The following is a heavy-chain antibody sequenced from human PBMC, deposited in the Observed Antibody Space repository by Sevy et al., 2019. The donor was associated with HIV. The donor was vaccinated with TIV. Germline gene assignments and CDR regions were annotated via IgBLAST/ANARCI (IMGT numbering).Heavy chain of an antibody. J-gene: IGHJ4*02. D-gene: IGHD6-19*01. CDR2: IYPGDSDT. CDR3: AKSPLYSSGLFYLDY. Sequence: GESLKISCKGSGYSFTSYWIGWVRQMPGRGLGCMGIIYPGDSDTRYSPSFQGQVTISADKSIRTAYLQWSSLKASDTAMYYCAKSPLYSSGLFYLDYWGQGTLVTVSS. CDR1: GYSFTSYW. V-gene: IGHV5-51*01.